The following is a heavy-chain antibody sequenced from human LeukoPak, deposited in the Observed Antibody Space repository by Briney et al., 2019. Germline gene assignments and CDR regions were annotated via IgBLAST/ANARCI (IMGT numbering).Heavy chain of an antibody. CDR1: GDSINAGSYY. CDR2: IHTSGKT. D-gene: IGHD6-6*01. Sequence: SQTLSLTCSVFGDSINAGSYYWSWIRQAAGQGLQWIGRIHTSGKTMYRDSLKSRLTMSLDTSKNVFLLTLNSVTAADTAVYYCAREEYSSSSPYYYYYMDVWGKGTTVTVSS. CDR3: AREEYSSSSPYYYYYMDV. J-gene: IGHJ6*03. V-gene: IGHV4-61*02.